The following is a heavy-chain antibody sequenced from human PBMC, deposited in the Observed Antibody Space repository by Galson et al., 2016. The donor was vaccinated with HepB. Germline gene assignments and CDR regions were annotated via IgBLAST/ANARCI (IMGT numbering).Heavy chain of an antibody. V-gene: IGHV1-18*04. CDR1: GYTFINYG. D-gene: IGHD2-15*01. CDR3: ARESLYCSGGNCYSPLGDY. Sequence: SVKVSCKASGYTFINYGISWVRQAPGQGLERMGWISVDIGNTNYAQKLHDRVTMTTDTSTSTAYMELRSLRSDDTAVYYCARESLYCSGGNCYSPLGDYWGQGTLVTVSS. CDR2: ISVDIGNT. J-gene: IGHJ4*02.